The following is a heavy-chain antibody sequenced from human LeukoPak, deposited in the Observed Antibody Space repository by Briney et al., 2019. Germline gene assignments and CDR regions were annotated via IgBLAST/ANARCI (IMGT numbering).Heavy chain of an antibody. CDR1: GCLFASYW. Sequence: GGALQISCKGSGCLFASYWSGWGRRLPGKGREGMGIIYRGDSDTRYSPSFQGQVTISADKSISTAYLQWSSLKASDTAMYYCASHDYSKEGIDYWGQGTLVTVSS. CDR3: ASHDYSKEGIDY. D-gene: IGHD4-11*01. J-gene: IGHJ4*02. CDR2: IYRGDSDT. V-gene: IGHV5-51*01.